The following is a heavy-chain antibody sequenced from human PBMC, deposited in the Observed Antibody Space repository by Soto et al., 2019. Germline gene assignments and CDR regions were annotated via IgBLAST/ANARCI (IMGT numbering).Heavy chain of an antibody. J-gene: IGHJ6*02. CDR1: GGSISSGGYY. V-gene: IGHV4-31*03. Sequence: QVQLQESGPGLVKPSQTLSLTCTVSGGSISSGGYYWSWIRQHPGKGLEWIGYIYYSGSTYYNPSLKSRVTISVDTSKNQFSLKLSSVTAADTAVYYCARQGGSGWDYYYGMDVWGQGTTVTVSS. CDR2: IYYSGST. D-gene: IGHD6-19*01. CDR3: ARQGGSGWDYYYGMDV.